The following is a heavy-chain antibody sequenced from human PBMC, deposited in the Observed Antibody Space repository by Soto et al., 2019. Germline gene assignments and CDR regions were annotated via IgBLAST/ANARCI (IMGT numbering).Heavy chain of an antibody. D-gene: IGHD3-10*01. V-gene: IGHV3-74*01. CDR1: GFTFSSYW. Sequence: EVQLLESGGGLVQPGGSLRLSCAASGFTFSSYWMHWVRQAPGKGLVWVSRIKSDGSNINYADSVKGRFTISRDNAKNTLYLQMNSLRAEDKAIYYCARGGFSGSGSFIQGDYWGQGTLVTVSS. CDR3: ARGGFSGSGSFIQGDY. J-gene: IGHJ4*02. CDR2: IKSDGSNI.